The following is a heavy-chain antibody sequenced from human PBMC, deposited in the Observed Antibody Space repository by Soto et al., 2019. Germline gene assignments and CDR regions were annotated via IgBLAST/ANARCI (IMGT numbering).Heavy chain of an antibody. CDR1: GYTFTSYY. Sequence: ASVKVSCKASGYTFTSYYMHWVRQAPGQGLEWMGIINPSGGSTIYAQKFQGRVTMTRDTSTSTVHMELSSLRSEDTAVYYCERVIGDQPLPMDYWGQGTLVTVSS. J-gene: IGHJ4*02. D-gene: IGHD2-2*01. V-gene: IGHV1-46*01. CDR2: INPSGGST. CDR3: ERVIGDQPLPMDY.